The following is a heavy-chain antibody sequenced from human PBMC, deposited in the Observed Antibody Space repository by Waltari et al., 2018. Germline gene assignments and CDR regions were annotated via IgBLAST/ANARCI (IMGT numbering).Heavy chain of an antibody. Sequence: QVQLQESGPRLVKPSETLSLNCSVSNYSISRGSHWGWIRQAPGKGLEWLGIIHHSGSAYYDPSLKSRVNMSVDTSKNQFSVRLSFVTAADTALYYCVRRKYSSSSLIDDWGQGTLVTVSS. CDR1: NYSISRGSH. J-gene: IGHJ4*02. CDR2: IHHSGSA. V-gene: IGHV4-38-2*02. D-gene: IGHD6-6*01. CDR3: VRRKYSSSSLIDD.